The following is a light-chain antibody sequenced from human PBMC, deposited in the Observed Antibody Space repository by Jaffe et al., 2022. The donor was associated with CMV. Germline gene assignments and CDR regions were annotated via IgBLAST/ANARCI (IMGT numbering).Light chain of an antibody. J-gene: IGKJ4*01. Sequence: DIVMTQTPLSLSVTPGQPASISCKSSQSLLFSDGKTYLYWYLQKPGQSPQLLIYAVSSRFSGVPDRFSGSGSGTDFTLKISRVEAEDIGIYYCAQGIHLPLTFGGGTKVEIK. V-gene: IGKV2-29*02. CDR1: QSLLFSDGKTY. CDR2: AVS. CDR3: AQGIHLPLT.